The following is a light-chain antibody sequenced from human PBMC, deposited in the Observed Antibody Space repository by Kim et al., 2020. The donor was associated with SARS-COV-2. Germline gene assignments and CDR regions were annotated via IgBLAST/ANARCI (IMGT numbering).Light chain of an antibody. CDR3: QSYDTSLSGWV. J-gene: IGLJ3*02. Sequence: RVTISCTGSRSNIGAGYDVHWYQQLPGTAPKLLIFGNNNRPSGVPDRFSGSKSGTSASLAITGLQAEDEADYYCQSYDTSLSGWVFGGGTQLTVL. V-gene: IGLV1-40*01. CDR2: GNN. CDR1: RSNIGAGYD.